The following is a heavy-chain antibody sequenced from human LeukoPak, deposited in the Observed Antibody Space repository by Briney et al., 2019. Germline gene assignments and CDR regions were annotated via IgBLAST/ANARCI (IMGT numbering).Heavy chain of an antibody. Sequence: GGSLRLSCAASGFTVSSNYMSWVRQAPGKGLEWVSVIYRGGSTYYADSVKGRFTISRDNSKNTLYLQMNSLRAEDTAVYYCAKDIRVDVTMIRGVISAPFDYWGQGTLVTVSS. CDR2: IYRGGST. CDR3: AKDIRVDVTMIRGVISAPFDY. D-gene: IGHD3-10*01. J-gene: IGHJ4*02. V-gene: IGHV3-53*01. CDR1: GFTVSSNY.